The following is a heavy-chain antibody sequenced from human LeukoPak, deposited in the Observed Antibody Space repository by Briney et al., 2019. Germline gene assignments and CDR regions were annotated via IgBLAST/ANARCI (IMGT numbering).Heavy chain of an antibody. Sequence: GASVKVSCKASGYTFTGYYMHWVRQAPGQGLEWMGWINPNSGNTGYAQKFQGRVTMTRNTSISTAYMELSSLRSEDTAVYYCARRHSYYDFWSGYPTYYYGMDVWGQGTTVTVSS. V-gene: IGHV1-8*02. CDR1: GYTFTGYY. D-gene: IGHD3-3*01. J-gene: IGHJ6*02. CDR3: ARRHSYYDFWSGYPTYYYGMDV. CDR2: INPNSGNT.